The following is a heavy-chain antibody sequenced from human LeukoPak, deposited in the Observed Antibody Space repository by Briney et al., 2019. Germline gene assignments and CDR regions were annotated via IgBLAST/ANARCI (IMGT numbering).Heavy chain of an antibody. Sequence: SVKVSCKASGGTFSSYAISWVRQAPGQGLEWMGRIIPIFGTANYAQKFQGRVTITTDESTSTAYMELSSLRSEDTAVYYCARVDSGSYFSLDYWGQGTLVTVSS. CDR3: ARVDSGSYFSLDY. V-gene: IGHV1-69*05. CDR2: IIPIFGTA. D-gene: IGHD1-26*01. J-gene: IGHJ4*02. CDR1: GGTFSSYA.